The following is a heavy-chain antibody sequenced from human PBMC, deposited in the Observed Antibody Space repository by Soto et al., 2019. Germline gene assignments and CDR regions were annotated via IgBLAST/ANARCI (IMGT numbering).Heavy chain of an antibody. CDR3: ARGVPRFLEWLSLSTHSTPNWFDP. J-gene: IGHJ5*02. V-gene: IGHV4-38-2*02. Sequence: SETLSLTCTVSGYSISSGYYWGWIRQPPGKGLEWIGSIYHSGSTYYNPSLKSRVTISVDTSKNQFSLKLSSVTAADTAVYYCARGVPRFLEWLSLSTHSTPNWFDPWGQGTLVTVSS. CDR1: GYSISSGYY. D-gene: IGHD3-3*01. CDR2: IYHSGST.